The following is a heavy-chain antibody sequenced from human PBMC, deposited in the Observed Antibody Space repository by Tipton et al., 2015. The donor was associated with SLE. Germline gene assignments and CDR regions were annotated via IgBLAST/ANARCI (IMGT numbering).Heavy chain of an antibody. CDR3: ARTEQGTGSYYRLVFEI. CDR2: IYHGESP. CDR1: GGSISDSSHY. V-gene: IGHV4-39*07. Sequence: TLSLTCTVSGGSISDSSHYWVWIRQSPGKGLEWVGSIYHGESPNYNPSLKSRVTISIDKSKNQFSLKLTSVTAADTAVYYCARTEQGTGSYYRLVFEIWGQGTLVTVSS. D-gene: IGHD3-10*01. J-gene: IGHJ4*02.